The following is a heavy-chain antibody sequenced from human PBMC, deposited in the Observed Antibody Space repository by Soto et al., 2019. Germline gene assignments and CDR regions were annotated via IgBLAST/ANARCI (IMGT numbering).Heavy chain of an antibody. CDR1: GGSISSSSYY. Sequence: SETLSLTCTVSGGSISSSSYYWGWIRQPPGKGLGWIGSIYYSGSTYYNPSLKSRVTISVDTSKNQFSLKLSSVTAADTAVYYCARLGYSSYYYGMDVWGQGTTVTVSS. J-gene: IGHJ6*02. D-gene: IGHD6-13*01. CDR2: IYYSGST. V-gene: IGHV4-39*01. CDR3: ARLGYSSYYYGMDV.